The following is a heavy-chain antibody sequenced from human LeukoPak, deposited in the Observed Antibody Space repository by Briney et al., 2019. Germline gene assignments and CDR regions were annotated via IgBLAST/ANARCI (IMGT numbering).Heavy chain of an antibody. Sequence: PGGSLRLSCAASGFTFSNYGMHWVRQAPGKGLEWVANIKEDGSEKYYVDFMRGRFTISRDNAKDSLYLQMNSLRAEDTAVYYCARIQLNAFDIWGQGTMVTVSS. CDR1: GFTFSNYG. D-gene: IGHD1-1*01. CDR2: IKEDGSEK. CDR3: ARIQLNAFDI. V-gene: IGHV3-7*01. J-gene: IGHJ3*02.